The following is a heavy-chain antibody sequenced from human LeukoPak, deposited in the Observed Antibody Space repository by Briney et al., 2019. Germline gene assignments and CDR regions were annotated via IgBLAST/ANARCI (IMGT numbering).Heavy chain of an antibody. CDR2: ISYDGSNK. V-gene: IGHV3-30-3*01. CDR1: GFTFSSYA. D-gene: IGHD6-19*01. J-gene: IGHJ3*02. Sequence: GGSLRLSCAASGFTFSSYAMHWVRQAPGKGLEWVAVISYDGSNKYYADSVKGRFTISRDNSKNTLYLQMNSLRAEDTAVYYCARSSGWIGDAFDIWGQGTMVTVSS. CDR3: ARSSGWIGDAFDI.